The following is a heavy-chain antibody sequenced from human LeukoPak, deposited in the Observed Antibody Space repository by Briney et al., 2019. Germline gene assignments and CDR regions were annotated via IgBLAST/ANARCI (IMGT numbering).Heavy chain of an antibody. CDR3: ATLKEYSGYYFDY. D-gene: IGHD5-12*01. J-gene: IGHJ4*02. CDR2: FDPKDGET. V-gene: IGHV1-24*01. Sequence: ASVKVSCKVSGYTLTELSMHWVRQAPGKGLEWMGGFDPKDGETIYAQKFQGRVTMTEDTSTDTAYMELSSLRSEDTAVYYCATLKEYSGYYFDYWGQGTLVTVSS. CDR1: GYTLTELS.